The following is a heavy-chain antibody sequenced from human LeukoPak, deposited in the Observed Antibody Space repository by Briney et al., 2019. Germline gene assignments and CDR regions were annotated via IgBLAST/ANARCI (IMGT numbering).Heavy chain of an antibody. CDR3: ARSHASTYYGSGSSHWFDP. J-gene: IGHJ5*02. Sequence: PSETLSLTCTVSGGSISSSSYYWGWIRQPPGKGLEWIGYIYYSGSTNYNPSLKSRVTISVDTSKNQFSLKLSSVTAADTAVYYCARSHASTYYGSGSSHWFDPWGQGTLVTVSS. V-gene: IGHV4-61*05. CDR1: GGSISSSSYY. CDR2: IYYSGST. D-gene: IGHD3-10*01.